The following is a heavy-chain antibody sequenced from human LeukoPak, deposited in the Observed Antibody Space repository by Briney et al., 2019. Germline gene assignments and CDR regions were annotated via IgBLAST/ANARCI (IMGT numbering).Heavy chain of an antibody. CDR1: GGSISSYY. Sequence: SETLSLTCTVSGGSISSYYWSWIRQPAGKGLEWIGRIYTSGSTNYNPSLKSRVTMSVDTSKNQFSLKLSSVTAADTAVYYCARTYSSSWYASQLHFDYWGQGALVTVSS. D-gene: IGHD6-13*01. J-gene: IGHJ4*02. V-gene: IGHV4-4*07. CDR2: IYTSGST. CDR3: ARTYSSSWYASQLHFDY.